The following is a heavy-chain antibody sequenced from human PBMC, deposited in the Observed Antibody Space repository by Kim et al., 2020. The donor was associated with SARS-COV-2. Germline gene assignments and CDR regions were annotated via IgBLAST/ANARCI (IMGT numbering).Heavy chain of an antibody. J-gene: IGHJ4*02. V-gene: IGHV1-3*01. D-gene: IGHD3-10*01. Sequence: ASVKVSCKASGYTFTSYAMHWVRQAPGQRLEWMGWINAGNGNTKYSQKFQGRVTITRDTSASTAYMELSSLRSEDTAVYYCARLGRFGELLGSFDYWGQGTLVTVSS. CDR2: INAGNGNT. CDR1: GYTFTSYA. CDR3: ARLGRFGELLGSFDY.